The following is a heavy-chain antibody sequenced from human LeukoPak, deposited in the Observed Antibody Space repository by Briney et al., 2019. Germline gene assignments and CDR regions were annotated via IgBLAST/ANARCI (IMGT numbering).Heavy chain of an antibody. CDR3: ARSSEGRYYYDSSGYSYYYYYMDV. V-gene: IGHV3-9*01. CDR1: GFIFHDYV. J-gene: IGHJ6*03. D-gene: IGHD3-22*01. CDR2: ITWNSGNI. Sequence: GGSLRLSCTASGFIFHDYVMHWVRQAPGKGLEWVSGITWNSGNIGYADSVKGRFTISRDNAKNSLYLQMNSLRAADTAVYYCARSSEGRYYYDSSGYSYYYYYMDVWGKGTTVTISS.